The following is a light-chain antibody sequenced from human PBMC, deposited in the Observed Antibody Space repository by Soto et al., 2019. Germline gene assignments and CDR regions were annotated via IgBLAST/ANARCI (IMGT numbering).Light chain of an antibody. CDR2: DAS. V-gene: IGKV1-5*01. Sequence: DIQMTQSPSTLSGSVGDRVTITCRASQSISSWLAWYQQKPGKAPKLLIYDASSLNSGVPSRFSGSGSGTEFTLTISSLQPDDFATYYCQQYNSYLFGQGTKVDIK. CDR1: QSISSW. J-gene: IGKJ1*01. CDR3: QQYNSYL.